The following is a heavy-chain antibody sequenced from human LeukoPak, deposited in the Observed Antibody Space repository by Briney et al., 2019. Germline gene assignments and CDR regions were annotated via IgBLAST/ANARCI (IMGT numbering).Heavy chain of an antibody. CDR3: AKARGSSVYEQFDY. V-gene: IGHV3-23*01. D-gene: IGHD5/OR15-5a*01. J-gene: IGHJ4*02. CDR2: IIPSGGGT. CDR1: GFTFSSYG. Sequence: GGSLRLSCAVSGFTFSSYGMSWVRQAPGKGLEWVSSIIPSGGGTYYADSVEGRFTISRDNSKNTLYLQMNSLRADDTAVYYCAKARGSSVYEQFDYWGQGTQVTVSP.